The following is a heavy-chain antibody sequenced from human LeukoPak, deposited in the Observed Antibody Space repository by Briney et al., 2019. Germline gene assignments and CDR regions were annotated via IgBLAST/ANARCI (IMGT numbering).Heavy chain of an antibody. J-gene: IGHJ5*02. Sequence: PSETLSLTCAVSGYPFTSGYYWSWIRQPPGRGLEWIGTIHDTGFTYYSPSLKSRATITVNTARNHFSLNLRSVTGADTAVYYCARHGNHRYNRLDPWGEGIQVTVSS. D-gene: IGHD1-14*01. V-gene: IGHV4-38-2*01. CDR3: ARHGNHRYNRLDP. CDR2: IHDTGFT. CDR1: GYPFTSGYY.